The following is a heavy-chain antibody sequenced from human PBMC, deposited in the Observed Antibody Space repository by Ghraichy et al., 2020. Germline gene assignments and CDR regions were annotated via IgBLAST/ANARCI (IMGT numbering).Heavy chain of an antibody. J-gene: IGHJ3*02. D-gene: IGHD3-16*01. CDR2: MNPRTGVT. CDR3: ARGEVTFKFGDAFDI. Sequence: ASVKVSCKTSGYTFTGYYLHWMRQASGHGLEWLGRMNPRTGVTNVAGRFEDRLTLTRDTSIDTAYMDLRRLTSDDTALYFCARGEVTFKFGDAFDIWGQGTMVKVSS. V-gene: IGHV1-2*02. CDR1: GYTFTGYY.